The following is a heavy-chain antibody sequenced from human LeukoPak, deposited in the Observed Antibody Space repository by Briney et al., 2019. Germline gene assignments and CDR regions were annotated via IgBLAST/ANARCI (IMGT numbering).Heavy chain of an antibody. Sequence: GGSLRLSCAASGFPFSNYWMYWVRQAPGKGLMWVPRVSSDGTDSTYAEAVKGRFTVSRDNARNTLSLQMNSLRVEDTAVYYCARLWYSGSYHYYFYMDVWGKGTTVTVSS. V-gene: IGHV3-74*03. J-gene: IGHJ6*03. CDR3: ARLWYSGSYHYYFYMDV. CDR1: GFPFSNYW. D-gene: IGHD1-26*01. CDR2: VSSDGTDS.